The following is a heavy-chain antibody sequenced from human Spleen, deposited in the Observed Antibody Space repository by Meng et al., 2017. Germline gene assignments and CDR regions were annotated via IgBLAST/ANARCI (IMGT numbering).Heavy chain of an antibody. CDR1: GFSFDDHA. J-gene: IGHJ1*01. D-gene: IGHD6-6*01. Sequence: SLKISCAASGFSFDDHAMHWVRQAPGKGLEWVSGISWNSGSIGYADSVKGRFTISRDNAKNSLYLQMNSLRAEDTALYYCAKDTQYSSSSPYFQHWGQGTLVTVSS. CDR2: ISWNSGSI. V-gene: IGHV3-9*01. CDR3: AKDTQYSSSSPYFQH.